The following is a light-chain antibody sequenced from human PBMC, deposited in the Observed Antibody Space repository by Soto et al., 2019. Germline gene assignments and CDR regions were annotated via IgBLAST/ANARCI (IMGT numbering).Light chain of an antibody. CDR3: QSYDGTLSGSYV. J-gene: IGLJ1*01. V-gene: IGLV2-14*01. Sequence: QSALTQPASVSGSPGQSITISCTGTGSDVGGYNYVSWYQQHPGKAPKLMIYEVSNRPSGVSNRFSGSKSGSTASLTISGLQAEDEADYYCQSYDGTLSGSYVFGIGTKLTVL. CDR2: EVS. CDR1: GSDVGGYNY.